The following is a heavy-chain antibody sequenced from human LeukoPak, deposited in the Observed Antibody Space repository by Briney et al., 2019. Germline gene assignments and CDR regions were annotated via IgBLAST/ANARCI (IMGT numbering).Heavy chain of an antibody. V-gene: IGHV1-18*01. CDR2: ISAYNGST. J-gene: IGHJ4*02. CDR3: ARGADYGGNSDPNDY. D-gene: IGHD4-23*01. Sequence: VASVTVSCKASGYTFTSYGISWVRQAPGQGLEWMGWISAYNGSTNYAQKLQGRVTMTTDTSTSAAYMGLSSLRSEDTAVYYCARGADYGGNSDPNDYWGQGTLVTVSS. CDR1: GYTFTSYG.